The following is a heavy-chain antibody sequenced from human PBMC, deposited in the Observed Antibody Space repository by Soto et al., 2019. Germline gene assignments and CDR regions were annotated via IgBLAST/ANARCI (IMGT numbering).Heavy chain of an antibody. D-gene: IGHD3-10*01. J-gene: IGHJ6*02. Sequence: SETLYLTFAFSGASISSSNCWSWVRQPPGKGLEWIGEIYHSVSNNYNPSLKSRVTISVDKSKNQFSLKLSSVTAADTAVYYCAGRVVGTMVRGLDVWGQGTTVTVSS. CDR1: GASISSSNC. CDR2: IYHSVSN. CDR3: AGRVVGTMVRGLDV. V-gene: IGHV4-4*02.